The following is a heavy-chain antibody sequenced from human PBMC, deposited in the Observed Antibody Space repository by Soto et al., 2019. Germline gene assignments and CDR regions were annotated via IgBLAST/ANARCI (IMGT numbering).Heavy chain of an antibody. V-gene: IGHV3-7*05. CDR1: GFTFSSCW. Sequence: GGSLRLSCAASGFTFSSCWMSWVRQAPGKGLEWVANIKQDGSEKYYVDSVKGRFTISRDNAKNSLYLQMNSLRAEDTAVYYCARGIAVAGTYDYWGQGTLVTVSS. CDR3: ARGIAVAGTYDY. J-gene: IGHJ4*02. D-gene: IGHD6-19*01. CDR2: IKQDGSEK.